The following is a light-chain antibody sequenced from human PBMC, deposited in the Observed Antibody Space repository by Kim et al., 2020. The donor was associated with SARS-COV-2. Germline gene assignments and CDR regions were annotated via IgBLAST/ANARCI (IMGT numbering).Light chain of an antibody. V-gene: IGLV2-14*03. CDR3: SSYTSSSTLV. CDR2: GVS. Sequence: TISCTGTSSDVGCYKYVSWYPQHPGKAPKLMIYGVSNRHSGVSNRFSGSKSGNTASLTISGLQAEDEADYYCSSYTSSSTLVFGTGTKVTVL. J-gene: IGLJ1*01. CDR1: SSDVGCYKY.